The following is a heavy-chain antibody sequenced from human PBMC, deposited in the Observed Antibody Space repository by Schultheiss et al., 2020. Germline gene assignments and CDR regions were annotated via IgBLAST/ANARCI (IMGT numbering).Heavy chain of an antibody. D-gene: IGHD6-19*01. V-gene: IGHV3-48*01. CDR1: GFTFSSYS. Sequence: GGSLRLSCAASGFTFSSYSMNWVRQAPGKGLEWVSYISSSSSTIYYADSVKGRFTISRDNSKDTLYLQMNSLKTEDTAVYYCTRDPDSGPRKEIIYGMDVWGQGTTVTVSS. CDR3: TRDPDSGPRKEIIYGMDV. CDR2: ISSSSSTI. J-gene: IGHJ6*02.